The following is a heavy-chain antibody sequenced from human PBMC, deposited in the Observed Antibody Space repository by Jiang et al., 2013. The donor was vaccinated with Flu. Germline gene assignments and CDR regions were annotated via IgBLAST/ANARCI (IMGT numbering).Heavy chain of an antibody. CDR1: GYNFSSYG. D-gene: IGHD5-12*01. V-gene: IGHV1-18*01. CDR2: ISGYKGNT. CDR3: ARDRAYSGYDSAF. Sequence: GAEVKKPGASVKVSCKASGYNFSSYGITWVRQAPGQGLEWMGWISGYKGNTQYAQKFQGRVTMTRDTSTTTAYMELTSLTSDDTALYYCARDRAYSGYDSAFWGQGTLVTVSS. J-gene: IGHJ4*02.